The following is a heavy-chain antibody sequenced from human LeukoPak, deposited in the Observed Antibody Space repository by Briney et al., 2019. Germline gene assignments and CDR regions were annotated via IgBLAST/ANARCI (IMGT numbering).Heavy chain of an antibody. J-gene: IGHJ4*02. CDR1: GGSISSSSYY. Sequence: PSETLSLTCTVSGGSISSSSYYWGWIRQPPGKGLEWIGSTYYSGSTYYNPSLESRVTISVDTSKNQFSLKLSSVTAADTAVYYCASAGSYSVDYWGQGTLVTVCS. D-gene: IGHD1-26*01. CDR2: TYYSGST. V-gene: IGHV4-39*01. CDR3: ASAGSYSVDY.